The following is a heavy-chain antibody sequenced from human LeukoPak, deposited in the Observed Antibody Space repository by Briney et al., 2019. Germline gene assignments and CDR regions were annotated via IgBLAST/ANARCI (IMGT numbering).Heavy chain of an antibody. V-gene: IGHV1-18*01. D-gene: IGHD3-10*01. CDR1: GYTFTSYG. J-gene: IGHJ4*02. CDR2: ISVYNGNT. CDR3: ARRNYGSGSYYGFDH. Sequence: ASVKVSCKASGYTFTSYGISWVRQAPGQGLEGMGWISVYNGNTKYAQSLQGRVTMTTDTSTSTAYMELRSLRSDDTAVYYRARRNYGSGSYYGFDHWGQGTLVTVSS.